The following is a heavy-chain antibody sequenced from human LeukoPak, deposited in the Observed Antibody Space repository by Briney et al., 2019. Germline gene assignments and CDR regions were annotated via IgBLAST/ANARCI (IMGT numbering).Heavy chain of an antibody. J-gene: IGHJ3*02. V-gene: IGHV3-48*04. CDR2: IDSSSGTI. Sequence: PGGSLRLSCAASGFTFSSYSMNWVRQAPGKGLEWVSYIDSSSGTIYYADSVKGRFTISRDNAKNSLYLQMNSLGAEDTAVYYCARAPVEPATGIPDAFDIWGQGTMVTVSS. CDR1: GFTFSSYS. D-gene: IGHD2-2*02. CDR3: ARAPVEPATGIPDAFDI.